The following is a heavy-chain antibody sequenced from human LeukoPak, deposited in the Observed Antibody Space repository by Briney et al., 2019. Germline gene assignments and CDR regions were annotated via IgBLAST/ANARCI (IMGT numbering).Heavy chain of an antibody. D-gene: IGHD1-26*01. CDR1: GFTFSSYG. CDR2: ISYDGSNK. Sequence: GGSLRLSCAASGFTFSSYGMHWVRQAPGKGLEWVAVISYDGSNKYYADSVKGRFTISRDNSKDTLFLHMDSLRVDDTAIYYCVRQSLGASGLDRWGQGVLVTVSS. J-gene: IGHJ5*02. V-gene: IGHV3-30*03. CDR3: VRQSLGASGLDR.